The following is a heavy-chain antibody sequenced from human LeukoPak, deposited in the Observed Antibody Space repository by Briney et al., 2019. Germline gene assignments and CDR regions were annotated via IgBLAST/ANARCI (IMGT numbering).Heavy chain of an antibody. D-gene: IGHD3-16*02. CDR3: ARPGHYDYVWGSYRYTGFDY. CDR1: GGSISSSSYY. Sequence: PSETLSLTCTVSGGSISSSSYYWGWIRQPPGKGLEWIGSIYYSGSTYYNPSLKSRVTISVDTSKNQFSLKLSSVTAADTAVYYCARPGHYDYVWGSYRYTGFDYWGQGTLVTVSS. J-gene: IGHJ4*02. V-gene: IGHV4-39*01. CDR2: IYYSGST.